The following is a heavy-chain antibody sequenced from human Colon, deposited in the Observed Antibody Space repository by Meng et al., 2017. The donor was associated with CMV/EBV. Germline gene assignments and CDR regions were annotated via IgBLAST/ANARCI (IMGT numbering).Heavy chain of an antibody. V-gene: IGHV1-18*01. CDR1: GYTFPTYG. CDR2: ISPYSGDT. D-gene: IGHD1-1*01. J-gene: IGHJ4*02. Sequence: CKASGYTFPTYGISWVRQTPGQGLEWMGFISPYSGDTYYAQKVQDRLVMTTDTSTNTAYMELRSLRSDDTAIYYCARVTGNTRLVYWGQGTLVTVSS. CDR3: ARVTGNTRLVY.